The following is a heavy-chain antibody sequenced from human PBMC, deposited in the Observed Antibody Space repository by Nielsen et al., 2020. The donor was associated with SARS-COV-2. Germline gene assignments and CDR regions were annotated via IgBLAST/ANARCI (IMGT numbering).Heavy chain of an antibody. CDR1: GFTFSSYA. Sequence: GESLKISCAASGFTFSSYAMSWVRQAPGKGLEWVAVISYDGSNKYYADSVKGRFTISRDNSKNTLYLQMNSLRAEDTAVYYCASISQWLVDYWGQGTLVTVSS. D-gene: IGHD6-19*01. V-gene: IGHV3-30*03. CDR2: ISYDGSNK. J-gene: IGHJ4*02. CDR3: ASISQWLVDY.